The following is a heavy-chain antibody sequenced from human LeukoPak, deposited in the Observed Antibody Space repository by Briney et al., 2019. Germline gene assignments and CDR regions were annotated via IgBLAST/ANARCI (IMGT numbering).Heavy chain of an antibody. V-gene: IGHV4-39*01. CDR1: GGSISSSSYY. Sequence: SETLSLTCTVSGGSISSSSYYWGWIRQPPGKGLEWIGSIYYSGSTYYNPSLKSRVTISVDTSKNQFSLKLSSVTAADTAVYYCARLRGYSKAVDYWGQGTLVTVSS. J-gene: IGHJ4*02. CDR3: ARLRGYSKAVDY. D-gene: IGHD4-11*01. CDR2: IYYSGST.